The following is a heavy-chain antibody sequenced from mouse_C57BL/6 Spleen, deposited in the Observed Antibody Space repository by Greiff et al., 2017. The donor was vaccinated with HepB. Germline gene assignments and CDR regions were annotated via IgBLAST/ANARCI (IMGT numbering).Heavy chain of an antibody. Sequence: EVQLQQSGPELVKPGASVKIPCKASGYTFTDYNMDWVKQSHGKSLEWIGDINPNNGGTIYNQKFKGKATLTVDKSSSTAYMELRSLTSEDTAVYYCARSLYDGYPGGAMDYWGQGTSVTVSS. CDR2: INPNNGGT. J-gene: IGHJ4*01. D-gene: IGHD2-3*01. CDR3: ARSLYDGYPGGAMDY. CDR1: GYTFTDYN. V-gene: IGHV1-18*01.